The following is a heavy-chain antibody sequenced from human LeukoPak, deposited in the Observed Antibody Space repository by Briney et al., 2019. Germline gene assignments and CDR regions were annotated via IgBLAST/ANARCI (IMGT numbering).Heavy chain of an antibody. D-gene: IGHD3-10*01. V-gene: IGHV4-59*08. CDR1: GVSISSYY. CDR3: ARHPSVRGPSHFQN. J-gene: IGHJ1*01. Sequence: SETLSLTCTVSGVSISSYYWSWIRQPPGKGLEWIGYIYYSGSTNFNPSLKGRVTISVDTSKNQFSLNLTSVTAADTAVYYCARHPSVRGPSHFQNWGQGTLVTVSS. CDR2: IYYSGST.